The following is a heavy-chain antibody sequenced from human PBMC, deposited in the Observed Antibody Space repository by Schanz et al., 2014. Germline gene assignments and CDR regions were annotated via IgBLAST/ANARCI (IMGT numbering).Heavy chain of an antibody. CDR1: TFTFSSDW. D-gene: IGHD2-15*01. Sequence: EVQLAESGGGLVQPGGSLRLSCAASTFTFSSDWMSWVRQAPGKGLEWVANIKEDGSVKDYVDSVKGRFTISRDNSKNTVHLQMNSLRAEDTAVYYCARDFLLEQLGYSHYYYAMDVWGQGTTVTVSS. CDR3: ARDFLLEQLGYSHYYYAMDV. J-gene: IGHJ6*02. CDR2: IKEDGSVK. V-gene: IGHV3-7*01.